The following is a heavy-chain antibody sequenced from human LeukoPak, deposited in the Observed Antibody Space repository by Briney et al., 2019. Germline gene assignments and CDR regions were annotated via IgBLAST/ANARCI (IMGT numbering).Heavy chain of an antibody. J-gene: IGHJ4*02. CDR3: AKLSGSYFEY. CDR1: GFTFSSYA. V-gene: IGHV3-30-3*01. Sequence: GGSLRLSCAASGFTFSSYAIHWVRQAPGKGLEWVAVISYDGSNKYYADSVKGRFTISRDNSKNTLYLQMNSLRAEDTAVYYCAKLSGSYFEYWGQGTLVTVSS. CDR2: ISYDGSNK. D-gene: IGHD1-26*01.